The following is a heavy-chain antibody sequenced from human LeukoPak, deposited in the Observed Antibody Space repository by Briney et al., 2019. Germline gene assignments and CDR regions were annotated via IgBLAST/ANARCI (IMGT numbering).Heavy chain of an antibody. CDR2: ISAYNGNT. J-gene: IGHJ6*02. V-gene: IGHV1-18*01. CDR1: GYTFTSYG. Sequence: ASVTVSCKASGYTFTSYGISWVRQAPGQGLEWMGWISAYNGNTNYAQKLQGRVTMTTDTSTSTAYMELRSLRSDDTAVYYCARDSELGGLGGSLLYYGMDVWGQGTTVTVSS. D-gene: IGHD1-26*01. CDR3: ARDSELGGLGGSLLYYGMDV.